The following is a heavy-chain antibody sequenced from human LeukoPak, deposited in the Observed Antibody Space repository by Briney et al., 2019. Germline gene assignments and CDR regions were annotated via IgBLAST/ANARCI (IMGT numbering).Heavy chain of an antibody. V-gene: IGHV3-23*01. Sequence: GGSLRLSCAASGFTFSSYAMSWVRQAPGKGLEWVSAISGSGGSTYYADSVKGRFTISRDNSKNTLYLQMNSLRAEDTAVYYCAKDREGYYDFWSGYLVEGDYWGQGTLVTVSS. CDR1: GFTFSSYA. J-gene: IGHJ4*02. CDR2: ISGSGGST. CDR3: AKDREGYYDFWSGYLVEGDY. D-gene: IGHD3-3*01.